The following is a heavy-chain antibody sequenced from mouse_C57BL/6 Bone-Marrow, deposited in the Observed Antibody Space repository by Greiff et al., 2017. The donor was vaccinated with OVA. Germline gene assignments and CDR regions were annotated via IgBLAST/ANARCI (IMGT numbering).Heavy chain of an antibody. Sequence: EVQLVESGGGLVQSGRSLRLSCATSGFTFSDFYMEWVRQAPGKGLEWIAASRNKANDYTTEYSASVKGRFIVSRDTSQSILYLQMNALRAEDTAIYYCARVSLSGTDDYAMDYWGQGTSVTVSS. V-gene: IGHV7-1*01. CDR3: ARVSLSGTDDYAMDY. CDR2: SRNKANDYTT. D-gene: IGHD4-1*01. J-gene: IGHJ4*01. CDR1: GFTFSDFY.